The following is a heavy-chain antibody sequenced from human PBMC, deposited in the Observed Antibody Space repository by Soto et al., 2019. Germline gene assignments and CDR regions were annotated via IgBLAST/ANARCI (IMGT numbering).Heavy chain of an antibody. CDR3: ARDRSSDFSGEPRAGIQLWSRAFDI. D-gene: IGHD5-18*01. Sequence: SETLSLTCTVSGGSISSGGYYWSWIRQHPGKGLEWILYIYYSGSTYYNPSLKSRVTISVDTSKNQFSLKLSSVTAADTAVYYCARDRSSDFSGEPRAGIQLWSRAFDIWGQGTMVT. J-gene: IGHJ3*02. V-gene: IGHV4-31*03. CDR1: GGSISSGGYY. CDR2: IYYSGST.